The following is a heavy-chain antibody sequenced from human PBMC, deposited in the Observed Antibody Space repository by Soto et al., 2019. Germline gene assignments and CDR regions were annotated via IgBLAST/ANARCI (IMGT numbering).Heavy chain of an antibody. J-gene: IGHJ6*02. CDR3: ARTARPSVKRSGMDV. CDR2: IIPIVGTA. V-gene: IGHV1-69*13. CDR1: GGTFSSYA. D-gene: IGHD6-6*01. Sequence: ASVKVSCKASGGTFSSYAISWVRQAPGQGLEWMGGIIPIVGTANYAQKFQGRVTITADESTSTAYMELSSLRSEDTAVYYCARTARPSVKRSGMDVWGQGTTVTVSS.